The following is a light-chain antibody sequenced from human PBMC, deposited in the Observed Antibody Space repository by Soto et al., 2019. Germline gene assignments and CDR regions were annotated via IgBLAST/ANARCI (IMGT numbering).Light chain of an antibody. V-gene: IGLV1-44*01. CDR2: SIN. CDR1: TSNIGSNT. CDR3: AAWDDSLIGVV. Sequence: QSVLTQPPSASGTPGQRVTISCSGGTSNIGSNTVNWYQQLPGTAPKLLIYSINQRPSGVPDRFFGSKSGTSASLAISGLQSEDEADYYCAAWDDSLIGVVFGGGTKLTVL. J-gene: IGLJ2*01.